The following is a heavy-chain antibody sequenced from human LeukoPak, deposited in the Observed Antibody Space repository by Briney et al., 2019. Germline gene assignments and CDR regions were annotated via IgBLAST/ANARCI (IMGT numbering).Heavy chain of an antibody. Sequence: PSETLSLTCTVSGGSISSSYYYWGWIRQPPGKGLEWIGSIYYSGSTYYNPSLKSRVTISVDTSKNQFSLKLRSVTAADTAVYYCARGGVPATPEGSFDYWGQGTLVTVSS. V-gene: IGHV4-39*01. CDR3: ARGGVPATPEGSFDY. CDR2: IYYSGST. D-gene: IGHD2-2*01. CDR1: GGSISSSYYY. J-gene: IGHJ4*02.